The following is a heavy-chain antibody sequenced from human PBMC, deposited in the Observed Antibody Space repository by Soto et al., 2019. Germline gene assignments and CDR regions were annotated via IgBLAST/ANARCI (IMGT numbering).Heavy chain of an antibody. Sequence: QLQLQESGPGLVKPSETLSLTCTVSGGSISSSSYYWGWIRQPPGKGLEWIGSIYYSGSTYYNPSLKSRVTISVDTSKNQFSLKLSSVTAADTAVYYCARHNSVDTAMFLHAFDIWGQGTMVTVSS. CDR3: ARHNSVDTAMFLHAFDI. CDR2: IYYSGST. V-gene: IGHV4-39*01. CDR1: GGSISSSSYY. J-gene: IGHJ3*02. D-gene: IGHD5-18*01.